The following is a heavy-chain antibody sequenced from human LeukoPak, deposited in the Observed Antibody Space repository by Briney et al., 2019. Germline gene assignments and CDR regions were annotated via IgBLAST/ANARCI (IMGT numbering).Heavy chain of an antibody. D-gene: IGHD2-2*01. J-gene: IGHJ5*02. V-gene: IGHV3-21*01. Sequence: GGSLRLSCAASGFTFSSYTMNWVRQAPGKGLEWVASIISGGSYIYYADSVKGRFTISRDNSRNSLYLQMNSLRAEHTAVYYCARDPVLESLVVVPAALKWFDPGGQGTLVTLPS. CDR1: GFTFSSYT. CDR3: ARDPVLESLVVVPAALKWFDP. CDR2: IISGGSYI.